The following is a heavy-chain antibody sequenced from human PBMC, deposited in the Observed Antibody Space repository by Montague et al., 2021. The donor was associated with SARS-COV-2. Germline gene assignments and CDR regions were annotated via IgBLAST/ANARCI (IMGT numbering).Heavy chain of an antibody. CDR1: GDSVSSHIAA. Sequence: CAISGDSVSSHIAAWNWIRQSPSRGLEWLGRTYYRSKWYNDYAVSVRSRMTISPDTSKNQFSLQLNSVTPEDTAVYYCTQERGPGRTTWHYFDYWGQGTLVTVSS. J-gene: IGHJ4*02. CDR3: TQERGPGRTTWHYFDY. CDR2: TYYRSKWYN. D-gene: IGHD1-14*01. V-gene: IGHV6-1*01.